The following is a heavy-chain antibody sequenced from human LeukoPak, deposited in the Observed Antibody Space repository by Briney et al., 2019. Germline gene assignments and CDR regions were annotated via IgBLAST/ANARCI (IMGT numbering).Heavy chain of an antibody. V-gene: IGHV4-34*01. CDR2: INHRGGT. CDR1: GGSFSGYY. Sequence: SETLSLTCAVFGGSFSGYYWSWIRQPPGRGLEWIGEINHRGGTNYNPSLKIRVSISVDTSKNQFSLSLRSVTAADTAVYYCVRELAVARAAFDMWGQGTMVTVSS. J-gene: IGHJ3*02. D-gene: IGHD6-19*01. CDR3: VRELAVARAAFDM.